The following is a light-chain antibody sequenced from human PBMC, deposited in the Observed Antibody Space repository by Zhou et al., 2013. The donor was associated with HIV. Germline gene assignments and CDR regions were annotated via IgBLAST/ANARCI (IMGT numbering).Light chain of an antibody. Sequence: LMTQSPATLSVSSGERATLSCRASQSVATNLAWYQHKPGQAPRLLIYGASTRATGIPARFSGSGSGTEFTLTISSLQSEDFAVYYCQQYNNWPQTFGQGTKVEIK. CDR3: QQYNNWPQT. J-gene: IGKJ1*01. V-gene: IGKV3-15*01. CDR1: QSVATN. CDR2: GAS.